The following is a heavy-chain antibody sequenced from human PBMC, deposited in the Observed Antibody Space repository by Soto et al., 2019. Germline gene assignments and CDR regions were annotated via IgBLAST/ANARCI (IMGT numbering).Heavy chain of an antibody. Sequence: QVQLVQSGVEVKKPGSSVKVSCKASGGTFSSYAISWVRQAPGQGLEWMGGIIPSFGTANYAQKFQGRVTITADESTSTAYMELSSLRSEDTAVYYCARVGRGTGYFDYWGQGTLVTVSS. J-gene: IGHJ4*02. CDR1: GGTFSSYA. V-gene: IGHV1-69*01. CDR2: IIPSFGTA. CDR3: ARVGRGTGYFDY. D-gene: IGHD3-16*01.